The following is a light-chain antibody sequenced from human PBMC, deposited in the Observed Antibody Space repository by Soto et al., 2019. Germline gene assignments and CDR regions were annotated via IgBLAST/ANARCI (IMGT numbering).Light chain of an antibody. J-gene: IGLJ1*01. CDR1: SSNIGSNY. Sequence: QSVLTQPPSASGTPGQRVTISCSGSSSNIGSNYVYWYQQLPGRAPRLLMYRNTQRPSGVPDRFSGPKSGTSASLAISGLQSEDEADYYCAAWDDPLSGHFFGTGTKLTVL. CDR2: RNT. V-gene: IGLV1-47*01. CDR3: AAWDDPLSGHF.